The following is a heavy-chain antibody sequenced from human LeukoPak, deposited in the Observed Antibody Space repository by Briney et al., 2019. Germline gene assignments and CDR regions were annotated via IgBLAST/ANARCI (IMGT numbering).Heavy chain of an antibody. CDR2: ISSNGGST. V-gene: IGHV3-64*01. CDR1: GFTFSSYA. D-gene: IGHD5-24*01. CDR3: ATGGRTGMAFDF. J-gene: IGHJ4*02. Sequence: PGGSLRLSCAASGFTFSSYAMHWVRQAPGKGLEYVSAISSNGGSTYYANSVKGRFTISRANSKTTLYLQMNSLRAEDTAVYYCATGGRTGMAFDFWGQGTLVTVSS.